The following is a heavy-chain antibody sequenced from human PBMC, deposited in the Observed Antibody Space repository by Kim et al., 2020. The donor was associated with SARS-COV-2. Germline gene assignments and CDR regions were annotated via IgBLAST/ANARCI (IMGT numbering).Heavy chain of an antibody. J-gene: IGHJ6*02. CDR3: ARDNPTQDFDWLSPFGWTGPYYGMDV. D-gene: IGHD3-9*01. V-gene: IGHV3-21*01. CDR2: ISSSSSYI. Sequence: GGSLRLSCAASGFTFSSYSMNWVRQAPGKGLEWVSSISSSSSYIYYADSVKGRFTISRDNAKNSLYLQMNSLRAEDTAVYYCARDNPTQDFDWLSPFGWTGPYYGMDVWGQGTTVTVSS. CDR1: GFTFSSYS.